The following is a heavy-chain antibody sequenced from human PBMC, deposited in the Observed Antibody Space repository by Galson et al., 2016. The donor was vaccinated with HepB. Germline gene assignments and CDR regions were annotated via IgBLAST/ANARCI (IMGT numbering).Heavy chain of an antibody. CDR1: GGPISTYY. D-gene: IGHD5-18*01. V-gene: IGHV4-59*01. CDR2: FFYTGST. J-gene: IGHJ6*02. CDR3: ARVDPAMVSYYYYAMDV. Sequence: SETLSLTCTVSGGPISTYYWSWIRQPPGKGLEWIGYFFYTGSTNYNPSLKSRVTMSVDTSTNQFSLKVSSVTAADTAVYYCARVDPAMVSYYYYAMDVWGQGTTVIVSS.